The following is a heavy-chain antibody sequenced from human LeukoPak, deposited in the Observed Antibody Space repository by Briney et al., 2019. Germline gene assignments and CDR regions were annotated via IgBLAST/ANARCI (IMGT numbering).Heavy chain of an antibody. V-gene: IGHV1-2*02. CDR2: INPNSGDT. D-gene: IGHD1-1*01. Sequence: ASVKVSCKASGYTFTGYYMHWVRQAPGQGLEWMGWINPNSGDTNYAQKFQGRVTMTRDTSISTAYMGLSRLRSDDTAVYYCARGYNWNPFDYWGQGTLVTVSS. J-gene: IGHJ4*02. CDR1: GYTFTGYY. CDR3: ARGYNWNPFDY.